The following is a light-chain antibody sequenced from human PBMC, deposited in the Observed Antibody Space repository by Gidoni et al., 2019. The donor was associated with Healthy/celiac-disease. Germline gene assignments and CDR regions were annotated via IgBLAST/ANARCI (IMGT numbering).Light chain of an antibody. CDR2: DAS. V-gene: IGKV3-11*01. CDR3: QQRSNWPPT. J-gene: IGKJ4*01. Sequence: EIQMTQCPATLSLSPGERATLSCRASQRVSSYLAWYQQKPGQAPRLLIYDASNRATGIPARFSGSGSGTDFTLTISSLEPEDFAVYYCQQRSNWPPTFGGGTKVEIK. CDR1: QRVSSY.